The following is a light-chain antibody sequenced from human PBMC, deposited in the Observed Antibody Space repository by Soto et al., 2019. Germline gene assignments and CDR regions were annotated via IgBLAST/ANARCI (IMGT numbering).Light chain of an antibody. CDR3: SSYADSDNLV. V-gene: IGLV2-8*01. CDR1: SNYVGDYDY. J-gene: IGLJ2*01. CDR2: EVN. Sequence: QSVLTQPPSASGSPGQSVTISCTGTSNYVGDYDYVSWYQQHPGKAPKLMVYEVNKRPSGVPDRFSGSKSGNTASLTVSGLQAEDEADYYCSSYADSDNLVFGGGTKLTVL.